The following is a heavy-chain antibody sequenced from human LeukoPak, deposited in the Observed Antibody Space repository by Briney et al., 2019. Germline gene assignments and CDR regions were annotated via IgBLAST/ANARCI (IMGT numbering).Heavy chain of an antibody. D-gene: IGHD3-22*01. J-gene: IGHJ4*02. CDR3: ARDSKAYYYDSSGYYRSFDY. CDR1: GGTFSSYA. V-gene: IGHV1-69*05. CDR2: IIPIFGTA. Sequence: ASVKVSCKASGGTFSSYAISWVRQAPGQGLEWMGGIIPIFGTANYAQKFQGRVTITTDESTSTAYMELSSLRSEDTAVYYCARDSKAYYYDSSGYYRSFDYWGQGTLVTVSS.